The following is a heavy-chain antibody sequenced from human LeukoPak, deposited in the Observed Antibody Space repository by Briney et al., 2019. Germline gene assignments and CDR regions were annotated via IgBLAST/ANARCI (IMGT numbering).Heavy chain of an antibody. CDR1: GFTFSTYR. D-gene: IGHD6-19*01. V-gene: IGHV3-21*01. CDR2: ISTPGSAV. CDR3: ARVKMDSTGWYYYFDS. Sequence: GGSLRLSCEASGFTFSTYRMNWVRQAPGKGLEWVSSISTPGSAVYYADSVKGRFTISRDNAQKSLFLQVNSLRDEDTAVYFCARVKMDSTGWYYYFDSWGQGTLVTVSS. J-gene: IGHJ4*02.